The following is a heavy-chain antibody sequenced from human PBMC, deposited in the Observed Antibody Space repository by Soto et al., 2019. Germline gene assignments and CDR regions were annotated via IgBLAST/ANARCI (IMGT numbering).Heavy chain of an antibody. CDR1: GYTFTDNW. Sequence: EVQLVQPGAEVKKPGESLRISCKALGYTFTDNWIAWVRQRPGKGLEFMGIIYPGDSDTRYSPSFQGQVTISVDKSIRTAYLQWSSLKASDTATYYCTRKGGFFKHGWFDPWGQGTLVTVSS. D-gene: IGHD3-16*01. CDR3: TRKGGFFKHGWFDP. CDR2: IYPGDSDT. J-gene: IGHJ5*02. V-gene: IGHV5-51*03.